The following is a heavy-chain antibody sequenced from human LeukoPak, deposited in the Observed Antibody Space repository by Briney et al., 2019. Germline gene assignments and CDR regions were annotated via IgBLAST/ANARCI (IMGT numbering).Heavy chain of an antibody. J-gene: IGHJ2*01. Sequence: ASVKVSCKASGYTFTSYGVIWVRQAPGQGLEWMGWISGYNGNTNYAQKLQDRVTMTVDTSTSTAYMELRSLRSDDTAVYYCARAIGSSRWCFDLWGRGTLLTVSS. CDR2: ISGYNGNT. CDR1: GYTFTSYG. D-gene: IGHD6-13*01. CDR3: ARAIGSSRWCFDL. V-gene: IGHV1-18*01.